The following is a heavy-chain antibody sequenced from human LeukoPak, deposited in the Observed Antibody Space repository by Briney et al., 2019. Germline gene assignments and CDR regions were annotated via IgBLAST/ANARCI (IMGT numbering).Heavy chain of an antibody. Sequence: GGSLRLSCAASGVTLSSYAMSWARQAPGKGLEWVSGISSSGSGGNTYYADSVKGRFTISRDNSKNTLYLQMNSLRAEDTAVYYCARASDHSGSYPGDYWGQGTLVTVSS. CDR3: ARASDHSGSYPGDY. D-gene: IGHD1-26*01. CDR1: GVTLSSYA. CDR2: ISSSGSGGNT. V-gene: IGHV3-23*01. J-gene: IGHJ4*02.